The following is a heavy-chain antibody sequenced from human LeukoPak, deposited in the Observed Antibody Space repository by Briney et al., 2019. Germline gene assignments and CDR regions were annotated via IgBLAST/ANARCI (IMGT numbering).Heavy chain of an antibody. J-gene: IGHJ6*02. Sequence: GGSLRLSCAASGFTFRNYGIHWVRQAPGKGLEWVAIIWYDGSNKYYADSVKGRFTISRDNSKNTLYLQMNSLRAEDTALYYCARGNYQLSNGMGVWGQGTTVTVSS. CDR1: GFTFRNYG. CDR2: IWYDGSNK. CDR3: ARGNYQLSNGMGV. V-gene: IGHV3-33*01. D-gene: IGHD1-7*01.